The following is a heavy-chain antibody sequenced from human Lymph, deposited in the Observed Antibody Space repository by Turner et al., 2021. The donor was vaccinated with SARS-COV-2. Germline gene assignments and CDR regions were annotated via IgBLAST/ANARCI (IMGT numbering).Heavy chain of an antibody. CDR3: ARDLRFGELPAADH. CDR1: GFTFSSYG. CDR2: IWYDGSNK. D-gene: IGHD3-10*01. J-gene: IGHJ4*02. V-gene: IGHV3-33*01. Sequence: QVQLVESGGGVVQPGRSLRLSCAASGFTFSSYGMHWVGQAQGKGLEWVAVIWYDGSNKYNADSVKGRINISRDNSKNKLYLKMNSLRAEDTAVYYWARDLRFGELPAADHWGQGTLVTVSS.